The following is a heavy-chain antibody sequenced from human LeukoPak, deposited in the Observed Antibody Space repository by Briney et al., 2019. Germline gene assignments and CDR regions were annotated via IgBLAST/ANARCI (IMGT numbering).Heavy chain of an antibody. J-gene: IGHJ4*02. Sequence: GGSLRLSCAASGFIFSSFEMNWVRQAPGKGLEWVSFISGPGTTEFYADSLKGRFTISRDNAKNSLYLQMNSLRAEDTAVYYCARRSLSVAGTVYFDLWGQGTLVTVSS. D-gene: IGHD6-13*01. CDR3: ARRSLSVAGTVYFDL. V-gene: IGHV3-48*03. CDR1: GFIFSSFE. CDR2: ISGPGTTE.